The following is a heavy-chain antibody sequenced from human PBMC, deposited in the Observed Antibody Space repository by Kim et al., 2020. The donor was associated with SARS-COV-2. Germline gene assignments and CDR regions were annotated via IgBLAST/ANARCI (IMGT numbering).Heavy chain of an antibody. CDR3: GRVLPIWFGGFKDYYGMDV. V-gene: IGHV3-13*04. CDR2: IGTAGDT. D-gene: IGHD3-10*01. J-gene: IGHJ6*02. CDR1: GFTFSNYD. Sequence: GGSLRLSCAASGFTFSNYDMHWVRQATGKGLEWVSAIGTAGDTYYAGSVKGRFTISRENAKNSLYLQMNSLRAGDTAVYYCGRVLPIWFGGFKDYYGMDVWGQGTPVTVSS.